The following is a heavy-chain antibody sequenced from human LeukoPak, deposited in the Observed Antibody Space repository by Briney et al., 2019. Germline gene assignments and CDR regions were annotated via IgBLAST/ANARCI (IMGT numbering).Heavy chain of an antibody. V-gene: IGHV3-66*04. CDR3: ARPGPDAFDI. CDR1: GFTFSDYY. Sequence: PEGSLRLSCAASGFTFSDYYMSWVRQAPGKGLEWVSVIYSGGSTYYADSVKGRFTFSRDNSKNTLYLQMNSLRAEDTAVYYCARPGPDAFDIWGQGTMVTVSS. J-gene: IGHJ3*02. CDR2: IYSGGST.